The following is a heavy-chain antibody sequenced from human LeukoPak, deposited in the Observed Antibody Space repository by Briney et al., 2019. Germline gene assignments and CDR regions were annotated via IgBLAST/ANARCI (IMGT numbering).Heavy chain of an antibody. D-gene: IGHD2-15*01. CDR3: ARMFCTGGSCSEGWFDP. CDR2: IYYSGST. J-gene: IGHJ5*02. V-gene: IGHV4-31*03. Sequence: SQTLSLTCTVSGGSISSGGYYWSWIRQHPGKGLKWIGYIYYSGSTYYNPSLKSRVTISVDTSKNQFSLNLSSVTAADTAMYYCARMFCTGGSCSEGWFDPWGQGMLVTVSS. CDR1: GGSISSGGYY.